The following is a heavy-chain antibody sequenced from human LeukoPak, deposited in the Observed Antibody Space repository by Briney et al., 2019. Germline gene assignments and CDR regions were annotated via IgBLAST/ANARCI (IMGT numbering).Heavy chain of an antibody. J-gene: IGHJ4*02. CDR1: GYSISSGDY. CDR2: IYHSGIS. Sequence: NPSETLSLMCAVSGYSISSGDYWGWVRQLPGKGLEWIGSIYHSGISYYNPSLKSRVAMSVDTSKKQFSLKLSSVTAADTAVYFCARAPLQFWAFDYWGQGTLVTVSS. V-gene: IGHV4-38-2*01. D-gene: IGHD3-3*02. CDR3: ARAPLQFWAFDY.